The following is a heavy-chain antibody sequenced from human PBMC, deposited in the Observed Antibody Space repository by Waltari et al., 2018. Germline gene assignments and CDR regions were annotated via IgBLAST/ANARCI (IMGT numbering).Heavy chain of an antibody. CDR3: ARGSGTTGTYGMEV. Sequence: VQLVQSGAEVKKPGSSVKVSCKASGGTFSSYAISWVRQAPGQGVEGMGGIIPIFGTANYAEKFQGRGTITADEATSTAYMELSSLRSEDTAVYYCARGSGTTGTYGMEVWGQGTTVTVSS. CDR1: GGTFSSYA. D-gene: IGHD1-7*01. J-gene: IGHJ6*02. V-gene: IGHV1-69*12. CDR2: IIPIFGTA.